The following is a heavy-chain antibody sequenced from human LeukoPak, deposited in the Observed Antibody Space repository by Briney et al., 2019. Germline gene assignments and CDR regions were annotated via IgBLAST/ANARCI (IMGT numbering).Heavy chain of an antibody. Sequence: PSETLSLTCTVSGYSISSGYYWGWIRQPPGKGLEWIGSIYHSGSTYYNPSLKSRVTISVDTSKNQFSLKLSSVTAADTAVYYCARDTGYGSGSYRTYFDYWGQGTLVTVSS. CDR2: IYHSGST. V-gene: IGHV4-38-2*02. CDR3: ARDTGYGSGSYRTYFDY. J-gene: IGHJ4*02. D-gene: IGHD3-10*01. CDR1: GYSISSGYY.